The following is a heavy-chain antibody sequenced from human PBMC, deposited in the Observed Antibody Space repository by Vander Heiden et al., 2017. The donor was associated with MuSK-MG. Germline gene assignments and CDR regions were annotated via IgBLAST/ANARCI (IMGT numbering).Heavy chain of an antibody. D-gene: IGHD3-22*01. CDR2: IYPGDSDT. CDR3: ASTMIVGRGAFDI. J-gene: IGHJ3*02. Sequence: PGKGLEWMGIIYPGDSDTRYSPSFQGQVTISADKSISTAYLQWSSLKASDTAMYYCASTMIVGRGAFDIWGQGTMVTVSS. V-gene: IGHV5-51*01.